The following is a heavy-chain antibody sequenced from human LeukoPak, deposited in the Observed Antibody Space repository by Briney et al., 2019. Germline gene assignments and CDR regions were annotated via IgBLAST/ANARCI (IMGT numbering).Heavy chain of an antibody. CDR2: ISGSGGST. D-gene: IGHD6-13*01. CDR3: AKAPGYSSSWYRSYFDY. J-gene: IGHJ4*02. V-gene: IGHV3-23*01. CDR1: GFTLSSCA. Sequence: PGGSLRLSCAASGFTLSSCAMHWVRQAPGKGLEWVSAISGSGGSTYYADSVKGRFTISRDNSKNTLYLQMNSLRAEDTAVYYCAKAPGYSSSWYRSYFDYWGQGTLVTVSS.